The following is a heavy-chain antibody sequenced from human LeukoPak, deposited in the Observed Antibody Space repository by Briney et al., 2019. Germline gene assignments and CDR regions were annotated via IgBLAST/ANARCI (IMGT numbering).Heavy chain of an antibody. CDR2: IYTSGNT. Sequence: PSETLSLTCTVSGGSISNYYWSWIRQPAGKGLEWIGRIYTSGNTNYNPSLKSRLTISLDKSKNQFSLKLNSATAADTAVYYCARGPNGRTLDYWGQGTPVTVSS. J-gene: IGHJ4*02. V-gene: IGHV4-4*07. CDR1: GGSISNYY. D-gene: IGHD2-15*01. CDR3: ARGPNGRTLDY.